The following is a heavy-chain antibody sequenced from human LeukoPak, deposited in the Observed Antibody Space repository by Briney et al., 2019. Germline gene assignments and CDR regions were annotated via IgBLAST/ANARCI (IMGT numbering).Heavy chain of an antibody. D-gene: IGHD4-11*01. CDR3: AREVTVTTESGWFDP. CDR2: INPNSGGT. J-gene: IGHJ5*02. CDR1: GYTFTGYY. Sequence: GASVKVSCKASGYTFTGYYMHWVRQAPGQGLEWMGWINPNSGGTNYAQKFQGRVTMTRDTSISTAYMELSRLRSDDTAVYYCAREVTVTTESGWFDPWGQGTLVTASS. V-gene: IGHV1-2*02.